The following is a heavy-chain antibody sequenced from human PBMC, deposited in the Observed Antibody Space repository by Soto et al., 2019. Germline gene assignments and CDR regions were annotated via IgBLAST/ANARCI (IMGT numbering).Heavy chain of an antibody. CDR1: GFTFIDYA. Sequence: PGGSLRLSCAASGFTFIDYAMSWVRQAQGKGLEWVSGISGSGATTYYADSLKGRFTISRDNSKNTLFLQMDSLRAEDTAVYYCAKVDFWNWYFDLWGHGTLVTVS. J-gene: IGHJ2*01. V-gene: IGHV3-23*01. CDR2: ISGSGATT. D-gene: IGHD3-3*01. CDR3: AKVDFWNWYFDL.